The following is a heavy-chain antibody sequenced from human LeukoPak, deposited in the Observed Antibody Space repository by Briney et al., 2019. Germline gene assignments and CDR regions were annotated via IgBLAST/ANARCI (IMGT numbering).Heavy chain of an antibody. Sequence: SVKVSCKASGGTFSSYAISWVRQAPGQGLEWMGGIIPIFGTANYAQKFQGRVTITADESTSTAYMELSSLRSEDTAVYYCARGVVVGYSYGEQVGWFDPWGQGTLVTVSS. V-gene: IGHV1-69*13. CDR1: GGTFSSYA. CDR3: ARGVVVGYSYGEQVGWFDP. J-gene: IGHJ5*02. CDR2: IIPIFGTA. D-gene: IGHD5-18*01.